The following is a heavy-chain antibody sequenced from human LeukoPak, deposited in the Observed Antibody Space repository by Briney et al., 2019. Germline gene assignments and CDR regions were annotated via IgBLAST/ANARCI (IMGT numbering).Heavy chain of an antibody. D-gene: IGHD1-1*01. CDR3: ARDLQGNTTGPGEY. CDR1: GFTFSSYA. CDR2: ISGSGSGT. Sequence: GGSLRLSCAASGFTFSSYAMSWVRQAPGEGLQWVSGISGSGSGTYYADSVRGRFTISRDNSKNTLYLQMNSLRAEDTAVYYCARDLQGNTTGPGEYWGQGTLVTVSP. J-gene: IGHJ4*02. V-gene: IGHV3-23*01.